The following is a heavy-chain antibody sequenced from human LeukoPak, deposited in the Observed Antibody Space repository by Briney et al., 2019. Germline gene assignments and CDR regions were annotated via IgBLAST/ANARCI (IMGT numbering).Heavy chain of an antibody. CDR1: NGSISSGSHN. J-gene: IGHJ3*02. D-gene: IGHD5-24*01. V-gene: IGHV4-39*07. CDR3: ARERWLIGTDAFDI. Sequence: PTETLSLTCTVSNGSISSGSHNWVWIRQPPGKGLEWIGRTSHSGSINYNPSLKSRVTVSVDTSKNHFSLNLDSVTAADTAVYYCARERWLIGTDAFDIWGQGTMVTVSS. CDR2: TSHSGSI.